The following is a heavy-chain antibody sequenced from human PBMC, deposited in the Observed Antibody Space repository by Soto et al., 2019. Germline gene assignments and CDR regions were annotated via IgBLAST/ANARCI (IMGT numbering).Heavy chain of an antibody. CDR1: GFTFSSYW. Sequence: EVQLVESGGGLVQPGGSLRLSCAASGFTFSSYWMHWVRQAPGKGLVWVSRINSDGSSTSYADSVKGRFTISRDNAKNTLYLRMNSLRAEDTAVYYCARGWGGYCSGGSCYSGYYYYYYMDVWGKGTTVTVSS. CDR3: ARGWGGYCSGGSCYSGYYYYYYMDV. V-gene: IGHV3-74*01. CDR2: INSDGSST. D-gene: IGHD2-15*01. J-gene: IGHJ6*03.